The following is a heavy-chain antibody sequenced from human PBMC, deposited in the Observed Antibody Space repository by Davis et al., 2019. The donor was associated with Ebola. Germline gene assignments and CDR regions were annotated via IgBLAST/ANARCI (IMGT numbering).Heavy chain of an antibody. J-gene: IGHJ4*02. CDR3: VRHAYSSSHDIDY. CDR2: VDPSDSYT. Sequence: GESLKISCKGSGYSFSSYWISLVRQMPGKGLEWMGRVDPSDSYTNYSPSFKGHVTISADRSISTAYLHWSSLKASDTAIYYCVRHAYSSSHDIDYWGQGTLVTVSS. V-gene: IGHV5-10-1*01. D-gene: IGHD6-13*01. CDR1: GYSFSSYW.